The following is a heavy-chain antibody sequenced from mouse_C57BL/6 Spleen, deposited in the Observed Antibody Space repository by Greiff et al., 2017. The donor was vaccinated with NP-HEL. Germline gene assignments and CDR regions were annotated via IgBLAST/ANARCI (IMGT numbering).Heavy chain of an antibody. CDR2: INYDGSST. Sequence: EVMLVESEGGLVQPGSSMKLSCTASGFTFSDYYMAWVRQVPEKGLEWVANINYDGSSTYYLDSLKSRFIISRDNAKNILYLQMSSLKSEDTATYYCARAPYYDYEGYFDVWGTGTTVTVSS. V-gene: IGHV5-16*01. CDR3: ARAPYYDYEGYFDV. J-gene: IGHJ1*03. D-gene: IGHD2-4*01. CDR1: GFTFSDYY.